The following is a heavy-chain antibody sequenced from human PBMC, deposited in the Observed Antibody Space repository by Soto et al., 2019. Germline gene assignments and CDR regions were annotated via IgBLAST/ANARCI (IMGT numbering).Heavy chain of an antibody. CDR3: ARSRGLAGRPLDL. CDR2: ITWNSGDI. J-gene: IGHJ5*02. Sequence: GGSLRLSCAASGLTFDDFAMHWVRQAPGKGLEWVSGITWNSGDITYTGSVKGRFSISRDNAENSLYLHMNSLRPEDTAYYYCARSRGLAGRPLDLWGQGTLVTVSS. D-gene: IGHD6-6*01. V-gene: IGHV3-9*01. CDR1: GLTFDDFA.